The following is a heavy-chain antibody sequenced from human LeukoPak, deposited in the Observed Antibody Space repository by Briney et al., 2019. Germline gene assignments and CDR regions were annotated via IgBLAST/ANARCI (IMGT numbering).Heavy chain of an antibody. CDR2: ISGSAYST. V-gene: IGHV3-23*01. CDR1: GFTFSSYA. CDR3: AKGQAATA. J-gene: IGHJ5*02. Sequence: PGGSLRLSCAASGFTFSSYAMSWVRQAPGKGLEWVSAISGSAYSTDYADSVKGRFTISRDNSKNTLSLQMNSLRAEDTALYYCAKGQAATAWGQGTLVTVSS. D-gene: IGHD6-13*01.